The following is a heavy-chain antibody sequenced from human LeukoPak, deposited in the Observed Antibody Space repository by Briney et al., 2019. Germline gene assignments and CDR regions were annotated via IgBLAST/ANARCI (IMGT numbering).Heavy chain of an antibody. J-gene: IGHJ4*02. CDR3: TRPLGGWPL. CDR2: IRSKANSYAT. V-gene: IGHV3-73*01. CDR1: GFTLSGSA. D-gene: IGHD6-19*01. Sequence: GWSLKLSCAASGFTLSGSAMHWVRQASGKGLEWVGRIRSKANSYATAYAASVQGRFTISRDDSKNTAYLQMNSLKTEDTAVYYCTRPLGGWPLWGQGTLVTVAS.